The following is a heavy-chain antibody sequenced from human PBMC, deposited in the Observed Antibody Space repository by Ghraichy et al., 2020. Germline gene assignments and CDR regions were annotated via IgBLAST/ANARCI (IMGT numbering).Heavy chain of an antibody. CDR2: IYSGGST. D-gene: IGHD3-22*01. CDR3: ARVTMYYYDSSGYYDY. Sequence: RGSLRLSCAASGFTVSSNYMSWVRQAPGKGLEWVSVIYSGGSTYYADSAKGRFTISRDNSKNTLYLQLNSLRAEDTAVYYCARVTMYYYDSSGYYDYWGQGTLVTVSS. V-gene: IGHV3-53*01. CDR1: GFTVSSNY. J-gene: IGHJ4*02.